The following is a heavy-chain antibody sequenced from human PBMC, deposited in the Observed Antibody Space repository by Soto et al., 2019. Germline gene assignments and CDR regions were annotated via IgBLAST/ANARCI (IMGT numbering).Heavy chain of an antibody. CDR1: GYTFTSYG. V-gene: IGHV1-18*01. J-gene: IGHJ5*02. Sequence: QVQLVQSGAEVKKPGASVKVSCKASGYTFTSYGISWVRQAPGQGLEWMGWISAYNGNTNYAQKPQGRVTMTTATSTSTAYMELRCLLSVDTAVYYCAAASWSSYWFDPWGQGTLVTVSS. D-gene: IGHD1-26*01. CDR2: ISAYNGNT. CDR3: AAASWSSYWFDP.